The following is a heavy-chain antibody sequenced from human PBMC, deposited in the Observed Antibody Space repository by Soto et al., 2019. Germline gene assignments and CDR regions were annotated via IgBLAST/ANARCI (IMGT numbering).Heavy chain of an antibody. Sequence: WTWIRQPPGKGLEWIGYIFYGETTDYNPSLKSRVTISVDTSKNQCSLKLNSVTAADTAVYYCARSRYFFDYWGHGSLVTVSS. J-gene: IGHJ4*01. V-gene: IGHV4-59*01. CDR2: IFYGETT. CDR3: ARSRYFFDY.